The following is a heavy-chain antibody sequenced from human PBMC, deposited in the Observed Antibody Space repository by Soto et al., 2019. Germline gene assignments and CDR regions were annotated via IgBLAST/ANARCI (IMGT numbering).Heavy chain of an antibody. J-gene: IGHJ4*02. D-gene: IGHD2-15*01. CDR2: IHSSGST. CDR1: GGSVSSGSYY. V-gene: IGHV4-61*01. CDR3: ARSEIGLQFDC. Sequence: QVQLQESGPGLVKPSETLSLSCTVSGGSVSSGSYYWSWIRQPPGKGLEWIGYIHSSGSTKYNPSLKSRVTSSVDTSKNQFSLKMSSVTAAETALYYCARSEIGLQFDCWGQGTLVTVSS.